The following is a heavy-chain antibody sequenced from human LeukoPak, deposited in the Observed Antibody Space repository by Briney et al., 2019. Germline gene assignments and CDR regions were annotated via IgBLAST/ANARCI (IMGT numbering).Heavy chain of an antibody. Sequence: GRSLRLSCAASGFTFGDYAMHWVRQAPGKGLEWVSGISWNSGSIGYADSVKGRFTISRDNAKNSLYLQMNSLRAEDTALYYCAKGLYYDSSGYYSNCDYWGQGTLVTVSS. J-gene: IGHJ4*02. CDR3: AKGLYYDSSGYYSNCDY. CDR1: GFTFGDYA. V-gene: IGHV3-9*01. CDR2: ISWNSGSI. D-gene: IGHD3-22*01.